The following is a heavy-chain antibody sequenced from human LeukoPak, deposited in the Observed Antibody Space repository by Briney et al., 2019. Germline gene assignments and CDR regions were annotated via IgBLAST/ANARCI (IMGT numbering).Heavy chain of an antibody. V-gene: IGHV4-34*01. J-gene: IGHJ5*02. CDR1: GGSFSGYY. Sequence: PSETLSLTCAVYGGSFSGYYWSWIRQPPGKGLEWIGEINHSGSTNYNPSLKSRVTISVDTSKNQFSLKLSSVTAADTAVYYCARGPLGKEWFDPWGQGTLVTGSS. CDR3: ARGPLGKEWFDP. D-gene: IGHD1-26*01. CDR2: INHSGST.